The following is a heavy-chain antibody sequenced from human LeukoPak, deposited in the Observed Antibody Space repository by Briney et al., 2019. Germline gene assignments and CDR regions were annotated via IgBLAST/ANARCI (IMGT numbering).Heavy chain of an antibody. CDR3: AKDDSNHLPFGF. V-gene: IGHV3-23*01. CDR1: GFTVSGNY. Sequence: GGSLRLSCAASGFTVSGNYMSWVRQAPGKGLEWVSTISGSGSRTYYADSVKGHFTISRDNSKNTLYLQMNSLRAEDTAVYNCAKDDSNHLPFGFWGQGTLVTVSS. CDR2: ISGSGSRT. J-gene: IGHJ4*02. D-gene: IGHD2-15*01.